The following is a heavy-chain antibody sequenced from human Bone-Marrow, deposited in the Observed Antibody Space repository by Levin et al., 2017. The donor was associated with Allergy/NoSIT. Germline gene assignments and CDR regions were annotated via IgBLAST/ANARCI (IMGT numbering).Heavy chain of an antibody. CDR3: ARGMNWDPAPPNDAFDI. CDR2: IYPGDSDT. Sequence: GGSLRLSCKASGYIFVSYWIAWVRQMPGKGLEWMGIIYPGDSDTRYSPSFQGQVTFSVDMSITTAYLQWSSLEASDSAIYYCARGMNWDPAPPNDAFDIWGPGTKVTVSS. CDR1: GYIFVSYW. V-gene: IGHV5-51*01. J-gene: IGHJ3*02. D-gene: IGHD7-27*01.